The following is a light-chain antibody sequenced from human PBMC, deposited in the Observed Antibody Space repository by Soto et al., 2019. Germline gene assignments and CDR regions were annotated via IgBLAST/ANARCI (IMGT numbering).Light chain of an antibody. CDR1: SSDVGGYNY. CDR3: SSYTSSSTVV. Sequence: QSALTQPASVSGSPGQSITISCTGTSSDVGGYNYVSWYQQHPVKAPQLMIYDVSNRPLGVSNRFSGSKSSNTASLTISGLQAEYEADYYCSSYTSSSTVVFGGGTKLTVL. J-gene: IGLJ2*01. CDR2: DVS. V-gene: IGLV2-14*01.